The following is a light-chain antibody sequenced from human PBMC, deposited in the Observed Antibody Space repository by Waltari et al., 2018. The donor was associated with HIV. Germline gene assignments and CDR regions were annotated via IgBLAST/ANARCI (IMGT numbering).Light chain of an antibody. CDR1: SSDIGAYDS. V-gene: IGLV2-8*01. Sequence: QSALTQPPSASGSLGQSVTISCTGSSSDIGAYDSVSWFQQHPRSAPKPLLYEVTRRPSSVSDRFSGSRSGITAFLTVAGLQPDDEATYFCSSYGDSLRVLFGGGTNVTVL. CDR2: EVT. J-gene: IGLJ3*02. CDR3: SSYGDSLRVL.